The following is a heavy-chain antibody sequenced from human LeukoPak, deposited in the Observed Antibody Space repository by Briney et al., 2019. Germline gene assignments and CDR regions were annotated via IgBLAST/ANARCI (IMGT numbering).Heavy chain of an antibody. CDR2: IWYGGNNK. CDR3: AKWPYDSSGYYR. Sequence: GGSLRLSCAASGFTFSSYGMHWVRQAPGKGLEWVAVIWYGGNNKYYADSVKGRFTISRDNSKNTLYLQMNSLRAEDTAVYYCAKWPYDSSGYYRWGQGTLVTVSS. V-gene: IGHV3-33*08. J-gene: IGHJ5*02. D-gene: IGHD3-22*01. CDR1: GFTFSSYG.